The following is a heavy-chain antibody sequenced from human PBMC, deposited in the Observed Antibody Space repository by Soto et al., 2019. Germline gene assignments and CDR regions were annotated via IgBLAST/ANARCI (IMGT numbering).Heavy chain of an antibody. CDR1: GYTFTRNG. V-gene: IGHV1-18*01. CDR2: ISPKSGNI. D-gene: IGHD1-26*01. J-gene: IGHJ6*02. CDR3: VKDREGNSWPGRDE. Sequence: QVHLVQSGAEVKKPGASVNVSCKTSGYTFTRNGISWVRQAPGQGLEWMGWISPKSGNIKYAQKFQGRVIMTTDTTTSAAYMELRSLRSDDTALYFCVKDREGNSWPGRDEWGPG.